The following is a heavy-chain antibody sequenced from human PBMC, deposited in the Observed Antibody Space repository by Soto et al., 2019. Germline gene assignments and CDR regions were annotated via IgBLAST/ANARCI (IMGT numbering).Heavy chain of an antibody. V-gene: IGHV6-1*01. Sequence: SQTLSLTCAISGDSVSSNSAAWNWIRQSPSRGLEWLGRTYYWSKWYNDYAVSVKSRITINPDTSKNQFSLQLNSVTPEDTAVYYCARDLRLAAAGLDAKYNWFDPWGQGTLVTVSS. CDR3: ARDLRLAAAGLDAKYNWFDP. CDR2: TYYWSKWYN. D-gene: IGHD6-13*01. CDR1: GDSVSSNSAA. J-gene: IGHJ5*02.